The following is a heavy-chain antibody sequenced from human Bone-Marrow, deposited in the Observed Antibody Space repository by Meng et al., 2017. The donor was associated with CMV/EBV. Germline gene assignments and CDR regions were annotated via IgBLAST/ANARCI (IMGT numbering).Heavy chain of an antibody. J-gene: IGHJ4*02. D-gene: IGHD3-10*01. V-gene: IGHV1-69*02. CDR3: ACRDGSGSHIDY. CDR2: IIPILGIA. CDR1: GGTFSSYT. Sequence: SVKVSCKASGGTFSSYTISWVRQAPGQGLEWMGRIIPILGIANYAQKFQGRVTITADKSTSTAYMELSSLRSEDTAVYYCACRDGSGSHIDYWGQGTLVNVSS.